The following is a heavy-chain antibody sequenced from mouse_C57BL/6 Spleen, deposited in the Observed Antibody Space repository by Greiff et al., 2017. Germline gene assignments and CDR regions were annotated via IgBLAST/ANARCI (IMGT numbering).Heavy chain of an antibody. V-gene: IGHV1-7*01. J-gene: IGHJ4*01. CDR1: GYTFTSYW. Sequence: VKLQESGAELAKPGASVKLSCKASGYTFTSYWMHWVKQRPGQGLEWIGYINPSSGYTKYNQKFKDKATLTAAKSSSTAYMQLSSLTYEDSAVYYCAREELGRGYYAMDYWGQGTSVTVSS. D-gene: IGHD4-1*01. CDR2: INPSSGYT. CDR3: AREELGRGYYAMDY.